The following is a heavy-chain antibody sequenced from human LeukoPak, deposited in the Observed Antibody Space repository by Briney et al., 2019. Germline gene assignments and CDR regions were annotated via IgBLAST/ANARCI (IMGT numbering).Heavy chain of an antibody. D-gene: IGHD3-16*01. CDR2: INWNGGST. Sequence: GGSLRLSCAASGFMFSTYWMSWVRQAPGKGLEWVSGINWNGGSTGYADSVKGRFTISRDNAKNSLYLQMNSLRAEDTALYYCARQRLWGWAAFDIWGQGTMVTVSS. CDR1: GFMFSTYW. J-gene: IGHJ3*02. CDR3: ARQRLWGWAAFDI. V-gene: IGHV3-20*04.